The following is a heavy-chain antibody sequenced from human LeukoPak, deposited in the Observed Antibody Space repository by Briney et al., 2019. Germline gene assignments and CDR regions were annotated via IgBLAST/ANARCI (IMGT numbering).Heavy chain of an antibody. CDR2: VNTDGSTP. CDR3: ARDRGSYSDY. V-gene: IGHV3-74*01. D-gene: IGHD3-16*01. J-gene: IGHJ4*02. CDR1: GFTFSSYW. Sequence: GGSLRLSCAASGFTFSSYWMHWVRQAPGKGLVWVSRVNTDGSTPTYADSVKGRFTISRNNAKNTLYLQMNSLRAEDTAVYYCARDRGSYSDYWGQGTLVTVSS.